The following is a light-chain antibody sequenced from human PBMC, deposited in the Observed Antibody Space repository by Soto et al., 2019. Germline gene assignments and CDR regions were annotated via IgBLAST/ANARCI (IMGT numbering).Light chain of an antibody. CDR1: QSVGGSY. CDR2: DAS. CDR3: QQYGSSYT. Sequence: EIVLTQSPGTLSLSPGERATLSCRASQSVGGSYLAWYQQRPGQAPGLLIYDASTRATGIPDRFSGSGSGTDFTLTISRLEPEDFAVYHCQQYGSSYTFGQGTRLEIK. J-gene: IGKJ2*01. V-gene: IGKV3-20*01.